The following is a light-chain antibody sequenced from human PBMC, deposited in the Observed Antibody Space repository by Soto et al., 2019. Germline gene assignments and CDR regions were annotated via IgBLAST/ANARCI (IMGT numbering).Light chain of an antibody. J-gene: IGKJ1*01. V-gene: IGKV2-30*01. Sequence: DVVMTQSPLSLPVTLGQPASISCRSSRSLLYSDGNTYLNWFQQRPGQPPRRLIYKVSNRDSGVADRYSGSGCRSDFTLKISRVEAEDVGVYDYMQGVYWPPGRAFGQGTKVEIK. CDR3: MQGVYWPPGRA. CDR2: KVS. CDR1: RSLLYSDGNTY.